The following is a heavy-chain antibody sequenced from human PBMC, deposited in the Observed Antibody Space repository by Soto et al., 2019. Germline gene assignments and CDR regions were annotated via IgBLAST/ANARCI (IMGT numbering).Heavy chain of an antibody. J-gene: IGHJ4*02. CDR1: GGSMSNYY. Sequence: PSETLSLTCTVSGGSMSNYYWSWIRQPPGKGLEWIGYIYYSGSTNYNPSLKSRVTISVDTSKNQFSLKLSSVTAADTAVYYCARRYGASFDYWGQGTLVTVSS. CDR3: ARRYGASFDY. CDR2: IYYSGST. V-gene: IGHV4-59*01. D-gene: IGHD4-17*01.